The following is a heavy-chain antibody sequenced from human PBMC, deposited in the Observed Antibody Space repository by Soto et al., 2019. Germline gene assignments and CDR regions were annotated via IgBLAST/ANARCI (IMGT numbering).Heavy chain of an antibody. Sequence: EVQLVESGGDLVQPGGSLRLSCAASGFTFSIYNMSWVRQAPGKGLEWISYISSSSSSIYYADSVKGRFSISRDNAKKSLYLQMNSRRDEDTAVYYCARDPRGPRMALDFWGRGTLVTVSS. CDR1: GFTFSIYN. CDR3: ARDPRGPRMALDF. D-gene: IGHD3-10*01. V-gene: IGHV3-48*02. CDR2: ISSSSSSI. J-gene: IGHJ2*01.